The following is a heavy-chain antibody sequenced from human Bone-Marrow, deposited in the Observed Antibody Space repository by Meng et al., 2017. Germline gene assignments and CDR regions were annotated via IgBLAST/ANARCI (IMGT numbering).Heavy chain of an antibody. V-gene: IGHV4-39*07. J-gene: IGHJ4*02. CDR1: GASISSSSYY. Sequence: GSLRLSCTVSGASISSSSYYWGWVRQPPGKGLQWIGSIYYDGSTYYNPSLKSRISISLDTSKNQLSLELRSVTAADTAVYYCARDIYSAYWGQGTLVTVSS. CDR2: IYYDGST. D-gene: IGHD2-21*01. CDR3: ARDIYSAY.